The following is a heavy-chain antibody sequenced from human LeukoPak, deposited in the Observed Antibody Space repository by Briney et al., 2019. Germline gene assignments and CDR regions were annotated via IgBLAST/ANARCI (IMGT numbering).Heavy chain of an antibody. CDR1: GFTFSSYA. Sequence: PGRSLRLSCAASGFTFSSYAMHWVRQARGKGLEWVAVISYDGSNKYYADSVKGRFTISRDNSKNPLYLQMNSLRAEDTAVYYCAREPLSRDYYDSSGFDYWGQGTLVTVSS. J-gene: IGHJ4*02. V-gene: IGHV3-30-3*01. D-gene: IGHD3-22*01. CDR3: AREPLSRDYYDSSGFDY. CDR2: ISYDGSNK.